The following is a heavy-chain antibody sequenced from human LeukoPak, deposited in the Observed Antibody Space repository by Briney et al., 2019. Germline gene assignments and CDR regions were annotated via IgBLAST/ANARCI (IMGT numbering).Heavy chain of an antibody. J-gene: IGHJ4*02. Sequence: PSETLSLTCTVSGGSISSSSYYWGWIRQPPGKGLEWIGSIYYSGSTYYNPSLKSRVTISVDTSKNQFSLKLSSVTAADTAVYYCARLYKTEGSRLLWFGDTPGVYWGQGTLVTVSS. D-gene: IGHD3-10*01. V-gene: IGHV4-39*07. CDR3: ARLYKTEGSRLLWFGDTPGVY. CDR2: IYYSGST. CDR1: GGSISSSSYY.